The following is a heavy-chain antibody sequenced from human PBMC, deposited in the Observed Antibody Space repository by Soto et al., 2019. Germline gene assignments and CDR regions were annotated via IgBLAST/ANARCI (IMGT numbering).Heavy chain of an antibody. J-gene: IGHJ6*02. CDR3: ARGMYIVVVTGMFYGMDV. D-gene: IGHD2-21*02. Sequence: ASVKVSCKSSGYTFTSYGISWVLQAPGQGLEWMGWISAYNGNTNYAQKLQGRVTMTTDTSTSTAYMELRSLRSDDTAVYYCARGMYIVVVTGMFYGMDVWGQGTTVTVSS. V-gene: IGHV1-18*04. CDR1: GYTFTSYG. CDR2: ISAYNGNT.